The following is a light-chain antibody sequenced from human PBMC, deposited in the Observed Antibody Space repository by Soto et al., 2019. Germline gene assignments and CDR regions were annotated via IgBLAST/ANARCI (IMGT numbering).Light chain of an antibody. V-gene: IGLV1-51*02. CDR3: GTWDSSLSAGV. Sequence: QSVLTQPPSVSAPPGQKVTISCSGSSSNIGNNYVSWYQQLPGTAPKLLIYENNKRPSGIPDRFSGSKSGTSATLGITGLQTGDEAEYYCGTWDSSLSAGVFGGGTKLTVL. J-gene: IGLJ3*02. CDR2: ENN. CDR1: SSNIGNNY.